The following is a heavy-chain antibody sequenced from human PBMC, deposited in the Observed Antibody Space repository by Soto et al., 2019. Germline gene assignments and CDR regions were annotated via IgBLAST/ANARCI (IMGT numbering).Heavy chain of an antibody. V-gene: IGHV3-21*01. CDR1: SCTFSRPS. CDR3: ARGSLGSSWCP. Sequence: GTLRLSCAFSSCTFSRPSISWVRQAPGKGLEWVSSISSSNSYIYYADSVKGRFTISRANAKNSLYLQMNSLRAEDTAVYYCARGSLGSSWCPWGQGTLVTVSS. CDR2: ISSSNSYI. D-gene: IGHD6-13*01. J-gene: IGHJ5*02.